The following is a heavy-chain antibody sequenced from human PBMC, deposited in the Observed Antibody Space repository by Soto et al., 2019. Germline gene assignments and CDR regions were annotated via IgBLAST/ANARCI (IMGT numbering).Heavy chain of an antibody. Sequence: QVQLVQSGPEVKRPGSSVKISCKASGGTFSGSTITWVRQAPRQGLEWVGRIIPVLGTTDTAQKFQGRVTITDDQSTGTVYMELRSLRSEDTALYYCARERGVDSGAFEAPWGQGALVTVSS. D-gene: IGHD2-15*01. CDR1: GGTFSGST. V-gene: IGHV1-69*08. CDR2: IIPVLGTT. CDR3: ARERGVDSGAFEAP. J-gene: IGHJ5*02.